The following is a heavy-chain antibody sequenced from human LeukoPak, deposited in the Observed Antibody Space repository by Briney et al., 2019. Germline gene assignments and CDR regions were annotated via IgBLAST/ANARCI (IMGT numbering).Heavy chain of an antibody. CDR3: ARGDIAAGGAPFDY. CDR1: GESFSGYY. J-gene: IGHJ4*02. CDR2: INHSGST. Sequence: SETLSLTCAVYGESFSGYYWSWIRQPPGRGLEWIGEINHSGSTSYSASLKSRVTISVDTYKNQFSLKLTSVTAADTAVYYCARGDIAAGGAPFDYWGQGTLVTVSS. V-gene: IGHV4-34*01. D-gene: IGHD6-13*01.